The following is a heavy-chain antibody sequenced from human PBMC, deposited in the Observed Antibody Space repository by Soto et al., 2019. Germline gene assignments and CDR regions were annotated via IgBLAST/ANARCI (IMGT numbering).Heavy chain of an antibody. Sequence: QITLKESGPTLVKPTQTLTLTCTFSGFSLTSSGVGVGWIRQPPGKALEWLGIIYWDEDKHYSPSLKSRLTITKDTSKNQVVLKMTNMDPVDTATYYCGHSGGYRIIDYWGQGTLVTVSS. CDR1: GFSLTSSGVG. V-gene: IGHV2-5*02. CDR3: GHSGGYRIIDY. CDR2: IYWDEDK. D-gene: IGHD2-15*01. J-gene: IGHJ4*02.